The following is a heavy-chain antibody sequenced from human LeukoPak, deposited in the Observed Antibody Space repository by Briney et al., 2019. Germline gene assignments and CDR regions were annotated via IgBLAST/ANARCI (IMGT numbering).Heavy chain of an antibody. Sequence: ASVRVSCKASGYTFTSCDINWVRQATGQGLEWMGWMNPNSGNTGYGQSFQGRITMTRDISIGTAYMELSNLTSEDTAIYYCTRGSSGRRDNWGQGTLVTVSA. V-gene: IGHV1-8*01. D-gene: IGHD6-19*01. CDR2: MNPNSGNT. CDR3: TRGSSGRRDN. J-gene: IGHJ4*02. CDR1: GYTFTSCD.